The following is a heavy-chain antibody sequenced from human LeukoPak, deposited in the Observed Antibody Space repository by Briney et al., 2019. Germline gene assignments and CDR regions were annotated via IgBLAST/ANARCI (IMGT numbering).Heavy chain of an antibody. J-gene: IGHJ5*02. CDR2: MNPNSGNT. CDR1: GYTFTSYD. D-gene: IGHD6-13*01. V-gene: IGHV1-8*03. Sequence: GASVKVSCKPSGYTFTSYDINGVRQATGQGLEWMGWMNPNSGNTGYAQKFQGRVTITRNTSISTAYMELSSLRSEDTAVYYCARERYAAAATGWFDPWGQGTLVTVSS. CDR3: ARERYAAAATGWFDP.